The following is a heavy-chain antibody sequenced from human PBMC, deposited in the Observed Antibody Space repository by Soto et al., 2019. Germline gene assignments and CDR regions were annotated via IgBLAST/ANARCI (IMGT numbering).Heavy chain of an antibody. Sequence: GESLKISCRGSGYTFITSWIAWVRQMPGKGLEWMGTIYPGDSDTRYSPSFEGHVTISADKSISTAYLQWRSVKAADSAVYFCARGGYGGNHVDYWGQGTQVTVSS. CDR3: ARGGYGGNHVDY. CDR1: GYTFITSW. J-gene: IGHJ4*02. D-gene: IGHD2-15*01. V-gene: IGHV5-51*01. CDR2: IYPGDSDT.